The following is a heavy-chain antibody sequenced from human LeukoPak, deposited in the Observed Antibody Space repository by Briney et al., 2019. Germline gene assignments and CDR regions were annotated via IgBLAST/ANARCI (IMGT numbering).Heavy chain of an antibody. J-gene: IGHJ4*02. V-gene: IGHV1-18*01. CDR3: ARGGDNYMDF. Sequence: GASVKVSCRASGGTFSSYAISWVRQAPGQGLEWMGWIRVYNGDTNYAQKFQGRLTVTTDPSTSTAYMELRSLRSDDTAAYYCARGGDNYMDFWGQGTLVTISS. D-gene: IGHD1-1*01. CDR1: GGTFSSYA. CDR2: IRVYNGDT.